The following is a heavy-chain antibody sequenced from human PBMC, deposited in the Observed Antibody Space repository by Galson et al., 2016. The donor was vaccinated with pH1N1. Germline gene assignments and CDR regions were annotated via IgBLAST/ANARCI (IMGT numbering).Heavy chain of an antibody. V-gene: IGHV3-7*01. CDR3: ARRYFDY. D-gene: IGHD3-9*01. J-gene: IGHJ4*02. Sequence: SLRLSCAASGFNFSNYWMQWVRQAPGKGLQWVANINQDGDKKYYVGSVEGRFTISRDNAKNSLYLQMNNLRDGDTAMYFCARRYFDYWGQGALGTVSS. CDR2: INQDGDKK. CDR1: GFNFSNYW.